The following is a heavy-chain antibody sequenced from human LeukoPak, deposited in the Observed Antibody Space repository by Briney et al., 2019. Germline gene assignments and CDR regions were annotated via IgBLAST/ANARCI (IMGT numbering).Heavy chain of an antibody. CDR3: ARAGGWAREDYKADAFHI. CDR2: ISVYKGDT. CDR1: GYTFTNFG. D-gene: IGHD6-19*01. V-gene: IGHV1-18*01. Sequence: ASVTVSCTASGYTFTNFGITWVRQAPGQGLEWMGWISVYKGDTIYAQKLQGRVTMTTDTSTNTAYMEVRSLTSDDTAVYYCARAGGWAREDYKADAFHIWGQGTVVTVSS. J-gene: IGHJ3*02.